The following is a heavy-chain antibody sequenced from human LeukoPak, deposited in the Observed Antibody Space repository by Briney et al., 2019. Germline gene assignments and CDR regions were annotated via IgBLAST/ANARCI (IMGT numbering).Heavy chain of an antibody. CDR3: ARALDRGSYDIDY. CDR2: ISSSGSTI. J-gene: IGHJ4*02. CDR1: VFTFCDYY. Sequence: GGSLRLSCAASVFTFCDYYMSGIRQAPGKGLEGVSYISSSGSTIYYADSVKGRFTISRDNAKTSLYLQMNSLRAEDTAVYYCARALDRGSYDIDYWGQGTLVTVSS. V-gene: IGHV3-11*01. D-gene: IGHD3-10*01.